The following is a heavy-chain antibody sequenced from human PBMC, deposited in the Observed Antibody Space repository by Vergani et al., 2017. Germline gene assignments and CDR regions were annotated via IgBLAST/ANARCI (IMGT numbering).Heavy chain of an antibody. J-gene: IGHJ6*02. CDR2: IIPILGIA. CDR3: AIDCIGEYYYGSGYGMDV. Sequence: QVQLVQSGAEVKKPGSSVKVSCKASGGTFSSYAISWVRQAPGQGLEWMGRIIPILGIANYAQKFQGRVTITADKSTSTAYMELSSLRSEYTAVYYCAIDCIGEYYYGSGYGMDVWGQGTTVTVSS. CDR1: GGTFSSYA. D-gene: IGHD3-10*01. V-gene: IGHV1-69*04.